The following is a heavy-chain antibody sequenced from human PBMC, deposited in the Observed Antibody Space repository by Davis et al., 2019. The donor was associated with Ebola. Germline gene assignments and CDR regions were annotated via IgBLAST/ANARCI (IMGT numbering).Heavy chain of an antibody. CDR2: IYHSGST. J-gene: IGHJ4*02. CDR3: ARGRHLSVSPFAY. Sequence: PSETLSLTCAVSGASISSSHWWSWVRQPPGKGLEWIGEIYHSGSTNYNPSLKSRVTISVDKSKNQFSLKLSSVTAADTAVYYCARGRHLSVSPFAYWGQGILVTVSP. V-gene: IGHV4-4*02. CDR1: GASISSSHW. D-gene: IGHD5/OR15-5a*01.